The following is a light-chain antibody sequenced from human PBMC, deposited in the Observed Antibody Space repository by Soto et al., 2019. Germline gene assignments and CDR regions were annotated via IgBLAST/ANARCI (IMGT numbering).Light chain of an antibody. V-gene: IGKV3-15*01. CDR2: GAS. CDR3: QQYNNWPRHPKYT. CDR1: QSVSSN. J-gene: IGKJ2*01. Sequence: EIVMTQSPGTLSVSPGERATLSCRASQSVSSNLAWYQQKPGQPPRLLIYGASTRATGIPARFSGSGSGTEFTLTISSLQCGDFAVYYCQQYNNWPRHPKYTFGQGTKLEIK.